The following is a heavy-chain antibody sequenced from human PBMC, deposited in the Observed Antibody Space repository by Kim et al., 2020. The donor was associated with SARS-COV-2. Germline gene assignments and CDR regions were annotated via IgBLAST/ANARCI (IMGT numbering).Heavy chain of an antibody. Sequence: GGSLRLSCTASGFTFGDYAMSWFRQAPGKGLEWVGFIRSKAYGGTTEYAASVKGRFTISRDDSKSIAYLQMNSLKTEDTAVYYCTSTMIVVVISGIAFDIWGQGTMVTVSS. D-gene: IGHD3-22*01. CDR3: TSTMIVVVISGIAFDI. V-gene: IGHV3-49*03. CDR2: IRSKAYGGTT. CDR1: GFTFGDYA. J-gene: IGHJ3*02.